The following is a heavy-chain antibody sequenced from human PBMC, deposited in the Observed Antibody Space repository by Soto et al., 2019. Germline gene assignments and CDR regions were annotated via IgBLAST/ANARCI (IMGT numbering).Heavy chain of an antibody. V-gene: IGHV3-21*01. Sequence: VQLVESGGGVVQPGRSLRLSCAASGFTFSSYSMNWVRQAPGKGLEWVSSISSSSSYIYYADSVKGRFTISRDNAKNSLYLQMNSLRAEDTAVYYCARDDSGSGTPFDYWGQGTLVTVSS. CDR3: ARDDSGSGTPFDY. D-gene: IGHD3-10*01. CDR2: ISSSSSYI. J-gene: IGHJ4*02. CDR1: GFTFSSYS.